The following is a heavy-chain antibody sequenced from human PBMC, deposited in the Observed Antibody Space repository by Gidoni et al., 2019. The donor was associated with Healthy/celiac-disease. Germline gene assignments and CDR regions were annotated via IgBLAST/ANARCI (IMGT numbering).Heavy chain of an antibody. CDR3: ARGSPHIVVVPAATLYNWFDP. D-gene: IGHD2-2*01. J-gene: IGHJ5*02. Sequence: QVQLVQSGAEGKKPAASVKVSCKASGYTFTSSGISRLRQAPGQGLEWMGWISAYNGNTNYAQKLQGRVTMTTDTSTSTAYMELRSLRSDDTAVYYCARGSPHIVVVPAATLYNWFDPWGQGTLVTVSS. V-gene: IGHV1-18*04. CDR2: ISAYNGNT. CDR1: GYTFTSSG.